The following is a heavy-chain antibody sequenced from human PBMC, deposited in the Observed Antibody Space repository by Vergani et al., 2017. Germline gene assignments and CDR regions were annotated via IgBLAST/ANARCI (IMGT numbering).Heavy chain of an antibody. V-gene: IGHV3-15*01. CDR3: TTRGGIVGARGAFDI. CDR2: IKSKTDGGTT. D-gene: IGHD1-26*01. Sequence: EVQLVETGGGLIQPGGSLRLSCAASGFTVSSNYMSWVRQAPGKGLEWVGRIKSKTDGGTTDYAAPVKGRFTISRDDSKNTLYLQMNSLKTEDTAVYYCTTRGGIVGARGAFDIWGQGTMVTVSS. J-gene: IGHJ3*02. CDR1: GFTVSSNY.